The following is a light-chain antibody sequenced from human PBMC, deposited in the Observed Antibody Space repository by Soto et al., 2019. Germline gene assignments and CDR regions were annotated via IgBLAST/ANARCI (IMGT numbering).Light chain of an antibody. CDR1: SSDVGNYNY. CDR3: SSYTSSSAVV. Sequence: QSALTQPASVSGSPGQSITISCNGTSSDVGNYNYVSWYQQHPGKAPKLMISEVSNRPSGVSHRFSGSKSGKTASLTISGLQAEDEADYYCSSYTSSSAVVFGGGTQLTVL. CDR2: EVS. V-gene: IGLV2-14*01. J-gene: IGLJ3*02.